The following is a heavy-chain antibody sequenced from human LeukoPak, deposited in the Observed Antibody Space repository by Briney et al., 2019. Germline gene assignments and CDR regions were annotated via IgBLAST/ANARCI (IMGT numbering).Heavy chain of an antibody. CDR3: ARVIHLGELSLYDY. V-gene: IGHV5-10-1*01. CDR1: GYSFTTYW. Sequence: RGESLKISCKGSGYSFTTYWMTWVRQMPGKGLEWMGRIDPSDSYTNYSPSFQGHVTISADKSISTAYLQWSSLKASDTAMYYCARVIHLGELSLYDYWGQGTLVTVSS. D-gene: IGHD3-16*02. CDR2: IDPSDSYT. J-gene: IGHJ4*02.